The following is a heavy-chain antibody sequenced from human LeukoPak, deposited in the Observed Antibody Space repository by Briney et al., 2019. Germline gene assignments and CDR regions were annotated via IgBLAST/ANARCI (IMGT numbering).Heavy chain of an antibody. Sequence: PGGSLRLSRAASGFTFSSYAMSWVRQAPGKGLEWVSAISGSGGSTYYADSVKGRFTISRDNSKNTLYLQMNSLRAEDTAVYYCAKGVDSSSWYGAFDIWGQGTMVTVSS. CDR2: ISGSGGST. J-gene: IGHJ3*02. D-gene: IGHD6-13*01. V-gene: IGHV3-23*01. CDR1: GFTFSSYA. CDR3: AKGVDSSSWYGAFDI.